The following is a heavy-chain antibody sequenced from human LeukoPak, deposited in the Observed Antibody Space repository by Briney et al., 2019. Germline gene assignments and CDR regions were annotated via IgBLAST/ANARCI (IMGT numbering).Heavy chain of an antibody. V-gene: IGHV3-74*01. D-gene: IGHD3-22*01. Sequence: GGSLRLSCAASGFTFSTSWRHWVRQIPGKGLVWVSVINTDWRITVYADSVKGRFTISRDNAKNTLYLQMNSLRPEDTAVYYCVRGSTGYLIDYWGQGTLVTVSS. CDR3: VRGSTGYLIDY. CDR1: GFTFSTSW. CDR2: INTDWRIT. J-gene: IGHJ4*02.